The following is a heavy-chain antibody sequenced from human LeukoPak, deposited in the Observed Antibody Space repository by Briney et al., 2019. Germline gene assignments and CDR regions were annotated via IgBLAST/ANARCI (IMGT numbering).Heavy chain of an antibody. J-gene: IGHJ3*02. CDR3: ARDVPGATITRDAFDI. CDR1: GYTFTIYY. D-gene: IGHD5-24*01. CDR2: INPSGGST. Sequence: ASVKVSCKASGYTFTIYYMHWVRQAPGQGLEWMGIINPSGGSTSYAQKFQGRVTMTRDTSTSTVYMELSSLRSEDTAVYYCARDVPGATITRDAFDIWGQGTMVTVSS. V-gene: IGHV1-46*01.